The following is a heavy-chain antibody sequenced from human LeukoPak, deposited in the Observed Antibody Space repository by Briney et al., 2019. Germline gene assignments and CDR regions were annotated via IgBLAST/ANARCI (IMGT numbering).Heavy chain of an antibody. Sequence: APVKVSCKASGYTFTSYAMNWVRQAPGQGLEWMGWINTNTGNPTYAQGFTGRFVFSLDTSVGTAYLQISSLKAEDTAVYYCARAGSSGWYRWFDPWGQGTLVTVSS. J-gene: IGHJ5*02. V-gene: IGHV7-4-1*02. CDR1: GYTFTSYA. CDR2: INTNTGNP. D-gene: IGHD6-19*01. CDR3: ARAGSSGWYRWFDP.